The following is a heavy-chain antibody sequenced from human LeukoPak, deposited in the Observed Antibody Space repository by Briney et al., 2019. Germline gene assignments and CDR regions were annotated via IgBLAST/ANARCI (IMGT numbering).Heavy chain of an antibody. J-gene: IGHJ4*02. Sequence: GGSLRPSCAASGFPFSSYGMHWVRQAPGKGLEWVAVISYDGSNKYYADSVKGRFTISRDNSKNTLYLQMNSLRAEDTAVYYCAKDLIAYCTNGVCYSPPLYFGYWGQGTLVTVSS. CDR2: ISYDGSNK. D-gene: IGHD2-8*01. CDR3: AKDLIAYCTNGVCYSPPLYFGY. CDR1: GFPFSSYG. V-gene: IGHV3-30*18.